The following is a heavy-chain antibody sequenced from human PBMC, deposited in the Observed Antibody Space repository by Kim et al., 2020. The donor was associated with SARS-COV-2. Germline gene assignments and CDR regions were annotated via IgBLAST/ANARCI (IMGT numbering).Heavy chain of an antibody. CDR3: ARCGTDYDFWSGYWFDP. Sequence: SETLSLTCTVSGGSISSGGYYWSWIRQHPGKGLEWIGYIYYSGSTYYNPSLKSRVTISVDTSKNQFSLKLSSVTAADTAVYYCARCGTDYDFWSGYWFDPWGQGTLVTVSS. V-gene: IGHV4-31*03. CDR1: GGSISSGGYY. CDR2: IYYSGST. J-gene: IGHJ5*02. D-gene: IGHD3-3*01.